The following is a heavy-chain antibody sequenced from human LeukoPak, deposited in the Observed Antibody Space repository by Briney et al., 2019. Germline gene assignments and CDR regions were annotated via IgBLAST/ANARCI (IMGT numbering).Heavy chain of an antibody. D-gene: IGHD5-24*01. J-gene: IGHJ3*02. CDR3: ARFRRDGYRDAFDI. CDR2: ISSSSSYI. CDR1: GFTFSSYS. V-gene: IGHV3-21*01. Sequence: GGSLRLSCAASGFTFSSYSMNWVRQAPGKGLEWVSSISSSSSYIYYADSVKGRFTISRDNAKNSLYLQMNSLRAEDTAVYYCARFRRDGYRDAFDIWGQGTMVTVSS.